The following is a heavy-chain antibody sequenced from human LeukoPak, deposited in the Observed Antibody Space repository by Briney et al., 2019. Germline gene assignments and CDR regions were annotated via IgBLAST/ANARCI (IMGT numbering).Heavy chain of an antibody. V-gene: IGHV3-23*01. Sequence: GESPRLSCAASGVTVSSNAMSWVRQAPGKGLEWVSAISGSGGSTYYADSVKGRFTISRDNSKNTLYLQMNSLRAEDTAVYYCAKGTVDIVATTPDYYYYGMDVWGQGTTVTVSS. CDR2: ISGSGGST. D-gene: IGHD5-12*01. CDR3: AKGTVDIVATTPDYYYYGMDV. CDR1: GVTVSSNA. J-gene: IGHJ6*02.